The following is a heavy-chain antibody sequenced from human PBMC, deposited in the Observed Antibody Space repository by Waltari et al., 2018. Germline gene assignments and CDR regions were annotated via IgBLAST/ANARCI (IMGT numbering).Heavy chain of an antibody. V-gene: IGHV3-21*01. CDR1: GFTFSSYS. CDR2: ISTSSRYI. D-gene: IGHD2-15*01. CDR3: ARGRFCSGGSCHHYFDY. Sequence: EVQLVESGGGLVKPGGSLRLSCAASGFTFSSYSMNWVRQAPGKGLEWVSSISTSSRYIYYADSVKGRFTISRDNAKNSLYLQMNSLRAEDTAVYYCARGRFCSGGSCHHYFDYWGQGTLVTVSS. J-gene: IGHJ4*02.